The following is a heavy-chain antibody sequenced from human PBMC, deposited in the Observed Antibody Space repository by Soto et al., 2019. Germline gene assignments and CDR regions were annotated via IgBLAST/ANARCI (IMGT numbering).Heavy chain of an antibody. CDR3: ARGYDSSGFYFDY. Sequence: QVQLQQWGAGLLQPSETLSLTCAVYGGSFSGYYWSWIRQPPGKGLEWIGEINHSGSTNYNPSLKSRVTISVDTSKNQFSLKLSSVTAADTAVYYCARGYDSSGFYFDYWGQGTLVTVSS. CDR1: GGSFSGYY. V-gene: IGHV4-34*01. CDR2: INHSGST. D-gene: IGHD3-22*01. J-gene: IGHJ4*02.